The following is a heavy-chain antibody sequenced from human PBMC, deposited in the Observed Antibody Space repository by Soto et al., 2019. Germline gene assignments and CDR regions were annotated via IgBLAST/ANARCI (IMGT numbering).Heavy chain of an antibody. CDR2: VNPSGGST. D-gene: IGHD2-15*01. J-gene: IGHJ3*02. V-gene: IGHV1-46*01. CDR3: AKDRPLGYCRGVSCQFDAFDI. Sequence: ASVKVSCKASGYTFTSYYMHWVRQAPGQGLEWMGIVNPSGGSTSYAQKFQGRVTMTRDTSTSTVYMELNSLRPEDTAVYYCAKDRPLGYCRGVSCQFDAFDIWGQGTMVTVSS. CDR1: GYTFTSYY.